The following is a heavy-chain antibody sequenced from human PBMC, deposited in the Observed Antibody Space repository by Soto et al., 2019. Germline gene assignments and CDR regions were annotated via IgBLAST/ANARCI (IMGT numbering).Heavy chain of an antibody. CDR1: GFTFSSYW. D-gene: IGHD3-3*01. V-gene: IGHV3-7*03. CDR2: IKQDGSEK. J-gene: IGHJ6*02. CDR3: ARGYYDFWSGYYTGGDGMDV. Sequence: EVQLVESGGGLVQPGGSLRLSCAASGFTFSSYWMSWVRQAPGKGLEWVANIKQDGSEKYYVDSVKGRFTISRDNAKNSLYLQMNSLRAEDTAVYYCARGYYDFWSGYYTGGDGMDVWGQGTTVTVSS.